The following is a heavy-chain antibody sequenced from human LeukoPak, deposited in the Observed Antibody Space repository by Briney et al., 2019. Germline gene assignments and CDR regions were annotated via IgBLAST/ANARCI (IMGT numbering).Heavy chain of an antibody. V-gene: IGHV3-66*01. Sequence: GGSLRLSCAASGFTGSSKYMRWVRQAPGNGLEWVSVIYSGGSTYYADSVKGRFTISRDNSKNTLYVQMNSLRAEAAAVYCCARGFITMILGYWGQGTLVTVSS. J-gene: IGHJ4*02. CDR1: GFTGSSKY. CDR3: ARGFITMILGY. D-gene: IGHD3-22*01. CDR2: IYSGGST.